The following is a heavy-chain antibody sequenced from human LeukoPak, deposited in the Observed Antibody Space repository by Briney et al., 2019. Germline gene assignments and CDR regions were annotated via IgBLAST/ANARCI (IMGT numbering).Heavy chain of an antibody. CDR2: IYTSGST. D-gene: IGHD5-18*01. J-gene: IGHJ4*02. Sequence: PSETLSLTCTISGGSISSYYWSWIRQPAGKGLEWIGRIYTSGSTNYNPSLKSRVTMSVDTSKNQFSLKLSSVTAADTAVYYCARDHSYSYGECFDYWGQGTLVTVSS. V-gene: IGHV4-4*07. CDR3: ARDHSYSYGECFDY. CDR1: GGSISSYY.